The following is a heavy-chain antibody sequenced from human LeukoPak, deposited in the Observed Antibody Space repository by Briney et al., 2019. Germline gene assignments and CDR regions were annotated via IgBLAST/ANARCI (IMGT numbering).Heavy chain of an antibody. Sequence: SVKVPCKASGGTFSSYAISWVRQAPGQGLEWMGGIIPIFGTANYAQKFQGRVTITADKSTSTAYMELSSLRSEDTAVYYCARDPYSSSWYVGYSQHWGQGTLVTVSS. J-gene: IGHJ1*01. CDR1: GGTFSSYA. D-gene: IGHD6-13*01. CDR3: ARDPYSSSWYVGYSQH. CDR2: IIPIFGTA. V-gene: IGHV1-69*06.